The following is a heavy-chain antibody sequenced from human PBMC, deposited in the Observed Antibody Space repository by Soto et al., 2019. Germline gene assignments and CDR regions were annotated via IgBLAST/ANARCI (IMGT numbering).Heavy chain of an antibody. D-gene: IGHD6-6*01. CDR2: IGAYNGDT. CDR3: XRVRQLVGYFYYYMDV. CDR1: XXXXXXXX. J-gene: IGHJ6*03. V-gene: IGHV1-18*01. Sequence: QVQLLQSGAEVKKPGASVKVSCKASXXXXXXXXXXXXXXXXXXXXXXXGGIGAYNGDTHYTPRLQGRVTMTMDTSTSTAYMXLRGLRSDDTAVYXCXRVRQLVGYFYYYMDVWGKGTTVTVSS.